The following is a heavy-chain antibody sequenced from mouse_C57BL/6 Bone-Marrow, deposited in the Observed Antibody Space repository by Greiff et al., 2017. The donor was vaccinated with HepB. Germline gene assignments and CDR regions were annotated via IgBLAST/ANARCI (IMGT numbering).Heavy chain of an antibody. V-gene: IGHV5-6*01. J-gene: IGHJ2*01. D-gene: IGHD4-1*01. CDR1: GFTFSSYG. CDR2: ISSGGSYT. CDR3: ARRNWVDY. Sequence: EVQLVESGGDLVKPGGSLKLSCAASGFTFSSYGMSWVRQTPDKRLEWVATISSGGSYTYYPDSVKGRFTISRDNAKNTLYLQMSSLKSEDTAMYYCARRNWVDYWGQGTTLTVSS.